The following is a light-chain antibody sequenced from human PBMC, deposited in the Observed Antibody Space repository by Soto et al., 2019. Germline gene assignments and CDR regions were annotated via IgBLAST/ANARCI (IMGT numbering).Light chain of an antibody. CDR2: AAS. J-gene: IGKJ1*01. CDR3: QHYANSPWT. V-gene: IGKV3-11*01. Sequence: EIVLTQSPATLSLSPGERAPLSSRPSRIVTTYLGGYQQKPGQAPRLLIYAASNRATGVPARFSGSGSGTDFTLTISSLEPEDFAVYYCQHYANSPWTFGQGTKVEIK. CDR1: RIVTTY.